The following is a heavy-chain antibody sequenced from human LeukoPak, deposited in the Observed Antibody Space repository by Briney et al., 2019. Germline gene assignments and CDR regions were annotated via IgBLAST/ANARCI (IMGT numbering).Heavy chain of an antibody. J-gene: IGHJ4*02. CDR1: GSTFTSYG. CDR2: ISAYNGNT. CDR3: ARDEPLDVVVVAATLFDY. V-gene: IGHV1-18*01. Sequence: ASVKVSFKASGSTFTSYGISWVRQAPGQGVEWRGWISAYNGNTNYSQKLQGRVTMTTDTSTSTAYMELRSLRSDDTAVYYCARDEPLDVVVVAATLFDYCGQGTLVTVSS. D-gene: IGHD2-15*01.